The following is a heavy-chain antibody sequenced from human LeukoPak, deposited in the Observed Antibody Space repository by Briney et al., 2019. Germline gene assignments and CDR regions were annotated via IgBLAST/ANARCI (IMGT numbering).Heavy chain of an antibody. CDR1: GYTFTSYY. CDR2: INPSGGST. CDR3: ARDLTMVRGVIITRSFDY. Sequence: GASVKVSCKASGYTFTSYYMHWVRQAPGQGLEWMGIINPSGGSTSYAQKFQGRVTMTRDMSTSTVYMELSSLRSEDTAVYYCARDLTMVRGVIITRSFDYWGQGTLVTVSS. J-gene: IGHJ4*02. V-gene: IGHV1-46*01. D-gene: IGHD3-10*01.